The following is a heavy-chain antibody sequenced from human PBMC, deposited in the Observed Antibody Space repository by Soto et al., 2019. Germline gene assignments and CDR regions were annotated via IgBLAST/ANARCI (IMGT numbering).Heavy chain of an antibody. J-gene: IGHJ6*02. CDR1: GCTFSSYG. CDR2: IWYDGSNK. CDR3: ARDLLDSWSGYLPETYYGMDV. V-gene: IGHV3-33*01. Sequence: GSLIRSCAASGCTFSSYGMHWVRQAPGKGLEWVAVIWYDGSNKYYADSVKVRFTISRDNSKNTLYLQMNSLRAEDTAVYYCARDLLDSWSGYLPETYYGMDVWGQGTKVTVSS. D-gene: IGHD3-3*01.